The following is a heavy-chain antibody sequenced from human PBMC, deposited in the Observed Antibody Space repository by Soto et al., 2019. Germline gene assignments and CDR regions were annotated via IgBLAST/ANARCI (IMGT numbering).Heavy chain of an antibody. CDR1: GFTFSSYA. D-gene: IGHD6-6*01. CDR3: ARDKAYSSSSKGYYYYGMDV. V-gene: IGHV3-30-3*01. J-gene: IGHJ6*02. CDR2: ISYDGSNK. Sequence: HLGGSLRLSCAASGFTFSSYAMHWVRQAPGKGLEWVAVISYDGSNKYYADSVKGRFTISRDNSKNTLYLQMNSLRAEDTAVYYCARDKAYSSSSKGYYYYGMDVWGQGTTVTVSS.